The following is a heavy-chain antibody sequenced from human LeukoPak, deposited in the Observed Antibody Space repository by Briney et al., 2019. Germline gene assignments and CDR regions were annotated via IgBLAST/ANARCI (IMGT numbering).Heavy chain of an antibody. D-gene: IGHD1-26*01. CDR2: IYYSGST. Sequence: SETLSLTCTVSGGSISSYYWSWIRQPPGKGLEWVGYIYYSGSTNYNPSLTRRVTISVATSKNQFSLKLSSVTAADTAVHYCARLVGATTDFAFAIWGQGTMVTVSP. J-gene: IGHJ3*02. CDR3: ARLVGATTDFAFAI. V-gene: IGHV4-59*01. CDR1: GGSISSYY.